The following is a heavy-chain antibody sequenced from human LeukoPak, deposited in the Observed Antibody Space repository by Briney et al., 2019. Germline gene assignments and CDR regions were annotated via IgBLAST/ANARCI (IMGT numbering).Heavy chain of an antibody. V-gene: IGHV3-48*02. CDR2: ISSDSSTI. Sequence: GGSLRLSCAASGFTFSSYGMNCVRQAPGKGLEWVSYISSDSSTIYYADSVKGRFTISRDNAKNSLYLQMNSLRDEDTAVYYCATWFGEFSWGLFDYWGQGTLVTVSS. CDR1: GFTFSSYG. CDR3: ATWFGEFSWGLFDY. D-gene: IGHD3-10*01. J-gene: IGHJ4*02.